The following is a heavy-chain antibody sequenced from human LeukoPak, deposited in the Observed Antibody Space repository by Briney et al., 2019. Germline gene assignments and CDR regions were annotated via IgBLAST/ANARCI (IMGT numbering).Heavy chain of an antibody. J-gene: IGHJ4*02. CDR2: INHSASA. D-gene: IGHD3-10*01. Sequence: SETLSLTCAVYGGSFSGYYWNWIRQVPGKGLEWIGEINHSASARYSPSLKSRVTISVDTSKNQFSLKLSSVTAVDTAVYYCARVGYSASGNYYNDRGAFDYWGQGTLVTVSS. CDR3: ARVGYSASGNYYNDRGAFDY. V-gene: IGHV4-34*01. CDR1: GGSFSGYY.